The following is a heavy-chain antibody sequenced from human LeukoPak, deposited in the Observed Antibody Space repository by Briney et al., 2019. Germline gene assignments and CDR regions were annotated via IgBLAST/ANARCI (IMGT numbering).Heavy chain of an antibody. V-gene: IGHV3-21*01. CDR3: ARDRPYDY. J-gene: IGHJ4*02. CDR1: GFTFSSYS. Sequence: GGPLRLSCAASGFTFSSYSMTCVRQAPGKGLEWVSFISGSSTYINYADAVKGRFTISRDNAKNSLYLQMNSLRAEDTAVYYCARDRPYDYWGQGTLVTVSS. CDR2: ISGSSTYI.